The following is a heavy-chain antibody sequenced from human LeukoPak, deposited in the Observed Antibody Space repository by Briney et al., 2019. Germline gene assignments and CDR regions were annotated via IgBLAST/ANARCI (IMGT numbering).Heavy chain of an antibody. D-gene: IGHD6-19*01. CDR1: GYSFTSYW. CDR3: ARYSSGRAPFDY. V-gene: IGHV5-10-1*01. Sequence: GESLKISCKGSGYSFTSYWISWVRQMPGKGLEWMGRIDPSDSYTNYSPSFQGHVTISADKSISTAYLQWSSLKASDTAMYHCARYSSGRAPFDYWGQGTLVTVSS. J-gene: IGHJ4*02. CDR2: IDPSDSYT.